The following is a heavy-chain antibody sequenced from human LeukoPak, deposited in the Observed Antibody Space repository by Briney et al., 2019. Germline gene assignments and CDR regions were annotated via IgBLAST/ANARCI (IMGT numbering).Heavy chain of an antibody. D-gene: IGHD2-2*01. Sequence: GGSLRLSCAASGFTFDDYAMHWVRQAPGKGLEWVSGISWNSGSIGYADSVKGRFTISRDNAKNSLYMQMNSLRAEDTALYYCARGQYQLLWGKGALIIVSS. CDR3: ARGQYQLL. CDR2: ISWNSGSI. CDR1: GFTFDDYA. V-gene: IGHV3-9*01. J-gene: IGHJ4*02.